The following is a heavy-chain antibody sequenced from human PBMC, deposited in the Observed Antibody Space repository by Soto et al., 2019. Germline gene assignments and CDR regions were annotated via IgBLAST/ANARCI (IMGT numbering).Heavy chain of an antibody. CDR3: ITSGAAGIDVVDS. J-gene: IGHJ4*02. CDR1: GYAFPRYY. Sequence: QVHLEQSGAEVEKPGASVNLSCKATGYAFPRYYMHWVRQAPEQGLEWVGMINPRGDTPRYVEKFQGRVTLTRGTSTSPVYLELTSLTFEDTAIYYCITSGAAGIDVVDSWGQGILVTVSS. V-gene: IGHV1-46*01. D-gene: IGHD5-12*01. CDR2: INPRGDTP.